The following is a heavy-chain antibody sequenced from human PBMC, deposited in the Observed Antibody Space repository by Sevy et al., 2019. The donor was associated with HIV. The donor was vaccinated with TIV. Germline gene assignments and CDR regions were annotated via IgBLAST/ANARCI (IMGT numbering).Heavy chain of an antibody. CDR1: GFTFSSYG. J-gene: IGHJ4*02. CDR3: AKDGRRITMIVVAQYYFDY. CDR2: IRYDGSNK. Sequence: GGSLRLSCAASGFTFSSYGMHWVRQSPGKGLEWVAFIRYDGSNKYYADSVKGRSTISRDNSKNTLYLQMNSLRAEDTAVYYGAKDGRRITMIVVAQYYFDYWGQGTLVTVSS. D-gene: IGHD3-22*01. V-gene: IGHV3-30*02.